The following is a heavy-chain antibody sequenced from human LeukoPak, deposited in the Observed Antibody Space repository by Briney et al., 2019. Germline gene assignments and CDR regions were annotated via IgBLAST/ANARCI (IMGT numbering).Heavy chain of an antibody. CDR1: GYTLTGYY. CDR2: INPNSDGT. J-gene: IGHJ3*02. V-gene: IGHV1-2*02. CDR3: ARAGLWDFYDSSGYHNGAFDI. D-gene: IGHD3-22*01. Sequence: LRASVKVSCKASGYTLTGYYMHWVRQAPGQGLEWMGWINPNSDGTNYAQKFQHRVTMTRDSSLSTAYMELSRLRSDDTAVYYCARAGLWDFYDSSGYHNGAFDIWGQGTMVTVSS.